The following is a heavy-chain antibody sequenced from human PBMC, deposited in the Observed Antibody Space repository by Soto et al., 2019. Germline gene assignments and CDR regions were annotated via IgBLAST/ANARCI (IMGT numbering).Heavy chain of an antibody. V-gene: IGHV4-59*01. CDR2: NYYSGIT. CDR3: ARTWGSTNAH. J-gene: IGHJ4*02. D-gene: IGHD3-16*01. Sequence: QVQLQESGPGLVKPSETLSLTCVVSGGSLSSYYWSWIRQPPGKGLEWIGYNYYSGITNYNPSLKGGVTISVDTSKNQFSLNLRSVTAADTAVYYCARTWGSTNAHWGRGTLVTVSS. CDR1: GGSLSSYY.